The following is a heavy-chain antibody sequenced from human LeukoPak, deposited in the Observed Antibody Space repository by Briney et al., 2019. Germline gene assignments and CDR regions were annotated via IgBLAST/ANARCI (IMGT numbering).Heavy chain of an antibody. CDR2: ISSSSSYI. D-gene: IGHD2-15*01. Sequence: PGGSLRLSCAASGFTFSSYSMNWVRQAPGKGLEWVSSISSSSSYIYYADSVKGRFTISRDNAKNSLYLQMNSLRAEDTAVYYCARDQVVVAATPYYFDYWGQGTLVTVPS. V-gene: IGHV3-21*01. CDR1: GFTFSSYS. J-gene: IGHJ4*02. CDR3: ARDQVVVAATPYYFDY.